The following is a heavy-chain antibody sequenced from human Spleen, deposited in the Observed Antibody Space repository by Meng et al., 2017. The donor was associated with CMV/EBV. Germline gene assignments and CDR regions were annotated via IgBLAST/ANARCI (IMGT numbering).Heavy chain of an antibody. V-gene: IGHV3-23*01. CDR3: AKQFSANWNYGLLDY. CDR2: ISGSGGNT. Sequence: GESLKISCAASGFTFSSYAMNWVRQAPGKGLEWVSLISGSGGNTYYADSVKGRFTISRDNSKNTLYLQMNSLRAEDTAVYYCAKQFSANWNYGLLDYWGQGTLVTVSS. J-gene: IGHJ4*02. CDR1: GFTFSSYA. D-gene: IGHD1-7*01.